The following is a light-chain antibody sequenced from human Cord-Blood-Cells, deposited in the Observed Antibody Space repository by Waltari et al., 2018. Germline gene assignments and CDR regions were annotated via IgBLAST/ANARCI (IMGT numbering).Light chain of an antibody. Sequence: QSALTQPRSVSGSPGQSVTISCTGTSSDVGGYNYVSWYQQHPGKAPKLMIYDVSKRPSGVPVRFSGAKSGKTAALTISGLQAEDEADYYCCSYAGSYTWVFGGGTKLTVL. CDR2: DVS. V-gene: IGLV2-11*01. CDR1: SSDVGGYNY. J-gene: IGLJ3*02. CDR3: CSYAGSYTWV.